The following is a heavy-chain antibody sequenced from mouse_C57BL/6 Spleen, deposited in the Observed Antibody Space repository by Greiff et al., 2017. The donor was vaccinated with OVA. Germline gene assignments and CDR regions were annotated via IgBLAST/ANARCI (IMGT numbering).Heavy chain of an antibody. CDR3: ARSYDGYLGY. J-gene: IGHJ2*01. V-gene: IGHV1-50*01. Sequence: QVQLQQPGAELVKPGASVKLSCKASGYTFTSYWMQWVKQRPGQGLEWIGELDPSDSNSNYNQKFKGKATLTVDTSSSTAYMQLSSLTSEDSAVYYCARSYDGYLGYWGQGTTLTVSS. D-gene: IGHD2-3*01. CDR2: LDPSDSNS. CDR1: GYTFTSYW.